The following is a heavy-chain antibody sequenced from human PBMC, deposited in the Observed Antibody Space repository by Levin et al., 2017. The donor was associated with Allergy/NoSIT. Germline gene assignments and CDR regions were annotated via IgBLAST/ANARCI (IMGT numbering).Heavy chain of an antibody. J-gene: IGHJ4*02. CDR1: GFSLTTSGMC. CDR2: IDWDDDK. V-gene: IGHV2-70*11. D-gene: IGHD3-10*01. CDR3: ARATNHYYGRGFDY. Sequence: RPSGPTLVKPTQTLTLTCTFSGFSLTTSGMCVSWIRQPPGNALEWLARIDWDDDKYYSTSLKTRLTISRDTSKNQVVLTMTSMDPVDTATYYCARATNHYYGRGFDYWGQGTPVTVSS.